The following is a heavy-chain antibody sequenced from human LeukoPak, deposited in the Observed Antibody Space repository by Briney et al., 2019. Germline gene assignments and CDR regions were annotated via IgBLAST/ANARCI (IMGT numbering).Heavy chain of an antibody. Sequence: GGSLRLSCAASGFTFSDYYMSWIRQAPGKGLEWVSAISGSGGSTYYADSVKGRFTISRDNSKNTLYLQMNSLRAEDTAVYYCAKGGQWLATHWGQGTLVTVSS. CDR3: AKGGQWLATH. V-gene: IGHV3-23*01. CDR1: GFTFSDYY. J-gene: IGHJ4*02. D-gene: IGHD6-19*01. CDR2: ISGSGGST.